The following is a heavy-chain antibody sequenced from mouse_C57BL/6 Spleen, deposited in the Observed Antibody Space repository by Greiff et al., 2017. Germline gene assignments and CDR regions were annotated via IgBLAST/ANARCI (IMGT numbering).Heavy chain of an antibody. J-gene: IGHJ3*01. V-gene: IGHV1-39*01. Sequence: VQLKASGPELVKPGASVKISCKASGYSFTDYNMNWVKQSNGKSLEWIGVINPNYGTTSYNQKFKGKATLTVDQSSSTAYMQLNSLTSEDSAVYYCARSYYYGSSYFWFAYWGQGTLVTVSA. CDR1: GYSFTDYN. CDR3: ARSYYYGSSYFWFAY. D-gene: IGHD1-1*01. CDR2: INPNYGTT.